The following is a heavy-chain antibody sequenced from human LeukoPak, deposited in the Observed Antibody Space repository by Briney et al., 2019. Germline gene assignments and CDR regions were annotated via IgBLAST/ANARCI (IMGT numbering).Heavy chain of an antibody. V-gene: IGHV3-21*01. CDR2: ISSSSSYI. CDR1: GFTFSSYS. J-gene: IGHJ5*02. Sequence: GGSLRLSCAASGFTFSSYSMNWVRQAPEKGLEWVSSISSSSSYIYYADSVKGRFTISRDNAKNSLYLQMNSLRAEDTAVYYCASEGAARRNWFDPWGQGTLVTVSS. D-gene: IGHD6-6*01. CDR3: ASEGAARRNWFDP.